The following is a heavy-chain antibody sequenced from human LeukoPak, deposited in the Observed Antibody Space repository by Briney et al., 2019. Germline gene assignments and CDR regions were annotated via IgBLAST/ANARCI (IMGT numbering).Heavy chain of an antibody. D-gene: IGHD4-17*01. CDR2: IHTSGNT. Sequence: PSETLSLTCTVSGASISSYYWSWIRQPAGQGLEWIGRIHTSGNTNYNPSLKSRVTMSVDTSKNQFSLKLNSVTAADTAVYYCARSLHYGDYNNRNFDLWGRGTLVTVSS. J-gene: IGHJ2*01. V-gene: IGHV4-4*07. CDR1: GASISSYY. CDR3: ARSLHYGDYNNRNFDL.